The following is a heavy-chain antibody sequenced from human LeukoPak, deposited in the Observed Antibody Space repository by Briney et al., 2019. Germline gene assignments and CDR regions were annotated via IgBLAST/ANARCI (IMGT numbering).Heavy chain of an antibody. CDR2: ISYDGSNK. J-gene: IGHJ4*02. CDR3: ALIAAADFDY. Sequence: GGSLRLSCAASGFTFSSYAMHWVRQAPGKGLEWVAVISYDGSNKYYADSVKGRFTISRDNSKTTLYLQINSLRAEDTAVYYCALIAAADFDYWGQGTLVTVSS. CDR1: GFTFSSYA. D-gene: IGHD6-13*01. V-gene: IGHV3-30*04.